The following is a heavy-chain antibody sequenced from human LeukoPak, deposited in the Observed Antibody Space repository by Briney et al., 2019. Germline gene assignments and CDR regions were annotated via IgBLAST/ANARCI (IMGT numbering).Heavy chain of an antibody. V-gene: IGHV3-7*03. CDR1: GFTFSSYW. D-gene: IGHD6-13*01. J-gene: IGHJ4*02. CDR3: ARDRGGGDSSSWDY. Sequence: GGSLRLSCVASGFTFSSYWVTWVRQAPGKGLEWVGNIKQDGSEKYYMDSVKGRFTISRDNAKNSLYLQMNSLRAEDTALYYCARDRGGGDSSSWDYWGQGTLVTVSS. CDR2: IKQDGSEK.